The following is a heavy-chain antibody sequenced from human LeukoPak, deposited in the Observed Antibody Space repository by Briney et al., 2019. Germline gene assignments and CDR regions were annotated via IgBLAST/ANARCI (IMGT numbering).Heavy chain of an antibody. J-gene: IGHJ6*03. V-gene: IGHV1-46*01. Sequence: ASVKVSCKASGYTFTNYYMNWVRQTPGQGLEWMGIINLNGGTTSYAQKFQGRVTMTRDMSTSTVYMELSSLRSEDTAVYYCARGGNMGYYMDVWGKGTTVTISS. D-gene: IGHD2/OR15-2a*01. CDR1: GYTFTNYY. CDR2: INLNGGTT. CDR3: ARGGNMGYYMDV.